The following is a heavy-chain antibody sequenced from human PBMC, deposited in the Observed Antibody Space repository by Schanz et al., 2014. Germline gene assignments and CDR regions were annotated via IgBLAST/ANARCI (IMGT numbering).Heavy chain of an antibody. CDR1: GFNFNTYA. V-gene: IGHV3-23*01. J-gene: IGHJ4*02. D-gene: IGHD3-22*01. Sequence: EVQLLESGGGLAQPGGSLRLACAASGFNFNTYAMSWVRQAPGKGLEWVSGLTEGGGGTYYTDAVKGRFTISRDSSKNTLYLQMNSLRADDTAVYYCAKDGRLPYYGTGSDFDYWGQGTLVTVSS. CDR3: AKDGRLPYYGTGSDFDY. CDR2: LTEGGGGT.